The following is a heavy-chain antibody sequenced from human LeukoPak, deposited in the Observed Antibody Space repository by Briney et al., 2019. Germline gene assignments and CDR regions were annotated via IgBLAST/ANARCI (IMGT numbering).Heavy chain of an antibody. D-gene: IGHD2-15*01. Sequence: SETLSLTCTVSGGSISSHYWTWIRQSPVKGLEWIGDISNSGSTSYNPSLKSRVTISIDTSKNQFSLKLSSVTAADTAVYYCGRDALVGYFSYYYMDVRGKGTTVTVSS. CDR2: ISNSGST. CDR1: GGSISSHY. J-gene: IGHJ6*03. V-gene: IGHV4-59*11. CDR3: GRDALVGYFSYYYMDV.